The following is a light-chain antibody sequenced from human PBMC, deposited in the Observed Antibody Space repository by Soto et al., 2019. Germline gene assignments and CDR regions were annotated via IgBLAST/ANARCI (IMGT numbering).Light chain of an antibody. CDR3: CSYAGSSTYV. V-gene: IGLV2-23*02. CDR1: SSDVGSYDF. J-gene: IGLJ1*01. CDR2: EVT. Sequence: QSVLTQPASVSGSPGQSITISCTGSSSDVGSYDFVSWYQQQPGKAPQLMIYEVTKRPSGVSNRFSGSESGNTASLTISGLQAEDETDYYCCSYAGSSTYVFGTGTKVTVL.